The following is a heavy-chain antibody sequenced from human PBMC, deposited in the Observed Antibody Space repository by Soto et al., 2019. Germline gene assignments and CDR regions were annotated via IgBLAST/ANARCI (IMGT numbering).Heavy chain of an antibody. V-gene: IGHV1-2*02. Sequence: ASVKVSCKASGYTFIHYYMHWVRQAPGQGFEWMGRISPKSGGTNYAQKFQGRVSMTWDTSLKTAYMELSSLMSEDTAVYYCARALIRFLDWIPENYYYGRDVWGKGTAVTVSS. D-gene: IGHD3-3*01. J-gene: IGHJ6*04. CDR3: ARALIRFLDWIPENYYYGRDV. CDR2: ISPKSGGT. CDR1: GYTFIHYY.